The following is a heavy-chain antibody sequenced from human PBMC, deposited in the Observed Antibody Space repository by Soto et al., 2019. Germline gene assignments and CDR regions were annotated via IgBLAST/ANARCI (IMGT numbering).Heavy chain of an antibody. CDR2: IGAYNGNT. CDR3: ARTYYDILTRYMDV. V-gene: IGHV1-18*04. CDR1: GYTFTSYG. Sequence: ASVKVSCKASGYTFTSYGISWVRQAPGQGLEWMGWIGAYNGNTNYAQKLQGRVTMTTDTSTSTAYMELRSLRSDDTAVYYCARTYYDILTRYMDVWGQGTTVTVSS. D-gene: IGHD3-9*01. J-gene: IGHJ6*02.